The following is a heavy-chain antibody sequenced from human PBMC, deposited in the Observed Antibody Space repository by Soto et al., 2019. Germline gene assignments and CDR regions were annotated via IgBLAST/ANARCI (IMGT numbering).Heavy chain of an antibody. V-gene: IGHV3-30*04. Sequence: GGSLRLSCAASRFSVTSHAMHWVRQAPGKGLEWVAVISHDGRQKHYIDSVRGRFTLSRDESDNTVYLQMNSLRREDTAMYYCAKDVYFNSYYFDQWGQGTLVTVSS. CDR1: RFSVTSHA. CDR2: ISHDGRQK. J-gene: IGHJ4*02. D-gene: IGHD3-10*01. CDR3: AKDVYFNSYYFDQ.